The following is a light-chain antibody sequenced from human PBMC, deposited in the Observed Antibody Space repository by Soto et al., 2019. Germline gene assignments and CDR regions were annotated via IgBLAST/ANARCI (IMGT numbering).Light chain of an antibody. J-gene: IGKJ1*01. CDR1: QGIRND. CDR2: AAS. CDR3: LQDYTYPRT. Sequence: AIQMTQSPSSLSASVGDRVTITCRASQGIRNDLGWYQQKPGTAPKLLIYAASNLESGIPLRFSGSGSGTHFTLTISSLQPEDFATYYCLQDYTYPRTFGQGTKVEIK. V-gene: IGKV1-6*01.